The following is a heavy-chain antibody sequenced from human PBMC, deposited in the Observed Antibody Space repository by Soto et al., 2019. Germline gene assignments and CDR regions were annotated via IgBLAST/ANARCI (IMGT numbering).Heavy chain of an antibody. CDR2: INQSGST. D-gene: IGHD6-13*01. J-gene: IGHJ4*02. CDR1: GGSFSGYY. CDR3: ARCDSSSWSPFEY. Sequence: QVQLQQWGAGLLKPSETLSLTCAVYGGSFSGYYWSWIRQPPGKGLEWIGEINQSGSTKYNPSIKSRVTISVDTSKNQFSLKLSSVTAAETAVHYCARCDSSSWSPFEYWGQGTLVTVSS. V-gene: IGHV4-34*01.